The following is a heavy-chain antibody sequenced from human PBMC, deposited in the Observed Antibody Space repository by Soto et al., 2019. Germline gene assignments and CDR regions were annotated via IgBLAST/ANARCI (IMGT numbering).Heavy chain of an antibody. D-gene: IGHD6-19*01. J-gene: IGHJ5*02. Sequence: SETLSLTCTVSGGSVSSSNYYWSWIRQPPGKGLEYIGYIYYTGSTNYNPSLKSRVTISVDTSKNQFSLKLSSVTAADTAVYYCARVYNSGWYKWFDPWGQGTLVTVSS. CDR1: GGSVSSSNYY. V-gene: IGHV4-61*01. CDR2: IYYTGST. CDR3: ARVYNSGWYKWFDP.